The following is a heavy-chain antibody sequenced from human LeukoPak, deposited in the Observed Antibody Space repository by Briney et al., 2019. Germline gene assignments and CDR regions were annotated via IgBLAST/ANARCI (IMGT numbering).Heavy chain of an antibody. V-gene: IGHV3-48*03. CDR3: ARETRGHYYDSSGPDH. Sequence: GGSLRLSCAASGFTFSIYEMNWVRQAPGKGLEWVSYISSSRSNTIYYADSVKGRFTISRDNAKNSLYLQMNSLRVEDMGVYYCARETRGHYYDSSGPDHWGQGTLVTVSS. CDR2: ISSSRSNTI. J-gene: IGHJ5*02. CDR1: GFTFSIYE. D-gene: IGHD3-22*01.